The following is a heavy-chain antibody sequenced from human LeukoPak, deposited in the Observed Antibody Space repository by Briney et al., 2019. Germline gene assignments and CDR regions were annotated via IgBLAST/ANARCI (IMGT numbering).Heavy chain of an antibody. Sequence: GGSLRLSCAASGFAVSSNYMTWVRQAPGKGLEWVSVIYGGGGTYYTDSVKGRFTISRDSSNNTLYLQMNSLRAEDTAAYYCVRLLDGYILDYWGQGTLVTVSS. CDR2: IYGGGGT. CDR3: VRLLDGYILDY. V-gene: IGHV3-53*01. CDR1: GFAVSSNY. D-gene: IGHD5-24*01. J-gene: IGHJ4*02.